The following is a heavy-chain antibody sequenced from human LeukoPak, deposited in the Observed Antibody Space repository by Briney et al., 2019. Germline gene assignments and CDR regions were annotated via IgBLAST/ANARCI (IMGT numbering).Heavy chain of an antibody. V-gene: IGHV4-59*08. D-gene: IGHD2-21*02. J-gene: IGHJ4*02. CDR2: IYYSGNT. CDR3: ARGPEGVTPFDY. Sequence: SETLSLTCTVSGGSISGYYWVWIRQPPGKGLEWIGYIYYSGNTNYNPSLKSRVTISVDTSKNQFSLKLSSVTAADTAVYYCARGPEGVTPFDYWGQGTLVTVSS. CDR1: GGSISGYY.